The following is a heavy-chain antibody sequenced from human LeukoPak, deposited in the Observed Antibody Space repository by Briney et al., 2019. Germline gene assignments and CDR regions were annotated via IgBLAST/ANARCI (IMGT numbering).Heavy chain of an antibody. CDR2: INWNGETI. CDR1: GFTFDDFG. D-gene: IGHD4-23*01. Sequence: PGGSLRLSCATSGFTFDDFGMAWVRQVPGKGPEWVSGINWNGETIAYRDSVKGRFTISRDNSKNTRYLQMNSLRAEDTAVYYCARGGEGYGGNLVFYYYYYMDVWGKGTTVTVSS. V-gene: IGHV3-20*04. J-gene: IGHJ6*03. CDR3: ARGGEGYGGNLVFYYYYYMDV.